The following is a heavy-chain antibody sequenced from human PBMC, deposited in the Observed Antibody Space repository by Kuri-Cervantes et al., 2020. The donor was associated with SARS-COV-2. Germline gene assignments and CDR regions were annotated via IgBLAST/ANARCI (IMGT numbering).Heavy chain of an antibody. CDR1: GYTFTSYG. CDR3: ARDAGYYDSSGYRYYFDY. V-gene: IGHV1-18*01. J-gene: IGHJ4*02. D-gene: IGHD3-22*01. Sequence: ASVKVSCKASGYTFTSYGISWVRQAPGQGLEWMEWISAYNGNTNYAQKLQGRVTMTTDTSTSTAYMELRSLRSDDTAVYYCARDAGYYDSSGYRYYFDYWDQGTLVTVSS. CDR2: ISAYNGNT.